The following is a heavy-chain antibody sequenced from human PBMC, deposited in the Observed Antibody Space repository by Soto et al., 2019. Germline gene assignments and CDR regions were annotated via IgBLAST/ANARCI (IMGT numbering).Heavy chain of an antibody. V-gene: IGHV3-23*01. CDR3: AKVMGNTVTTAFDY. CDR1: GFTFSSYA. Sequence: GGSLRLSCAASGFTFSSYAMSWVRQAPGKGLEWVSAISGSGGSTYYTDSVKGRFTISRDNSKNTLYLQMNSLRAEDTAVYYCAKVMGNTVTTAFDYWGQGTLVTVSS. J-gene: IGHJ4*02. CDR2: ISGSGGST. D-gene: IGHD4-17*01.